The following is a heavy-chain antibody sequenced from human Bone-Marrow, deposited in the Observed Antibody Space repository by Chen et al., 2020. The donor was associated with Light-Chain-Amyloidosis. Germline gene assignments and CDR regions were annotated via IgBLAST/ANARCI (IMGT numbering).Heavy chain of an antibody. CDR2: IKQDGSET. J-gene: IGHJ4*02. CDR3: ARDPDTSNKIDY. V-gene: IGHV3-7*01. CDR1: GFTFSSYR. D-gene: IGHD2-2*01. Sequence: EVHLVESGGALVKLGGSLRLSCAASGFTFSSYRMNWVRQAAGKGLEWVGNIKQDGSETYYVDSVKGRFTISRDNAKNSLYLQMNSLRAEDTAVYYCARDPDTSNKIDYWGQGTLVTVSS.